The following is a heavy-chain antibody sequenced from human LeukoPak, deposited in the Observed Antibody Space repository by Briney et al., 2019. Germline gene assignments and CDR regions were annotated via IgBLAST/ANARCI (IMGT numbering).Heavy chain of an antibody. J-gene: IGHJ4*02. D-gene: IGHD3-22*01. CDR1: GGSFSGYY. CDR2: INHSGST. Sequence: TSETLSLTCAVYGGSFSGYYWSWIRQPPGKGLEWIGEINHSGSTNYNPSLKSRVTISVDTSKNQFSLKLSSVTAADTAVYYCARVTRKVVKGTNNDYWGQGTLVTASS. V-gene: IGHV4-34*01. CDR3: ARVTRKVVKGTNNDY.